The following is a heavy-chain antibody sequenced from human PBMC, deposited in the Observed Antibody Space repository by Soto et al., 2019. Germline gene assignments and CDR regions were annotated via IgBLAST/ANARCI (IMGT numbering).Heavy chain of an antibody. CDR1: GGTFSSYA. J-gene: IGHJ4*02. V-gene: IGHV1-69*13. Sequence: ASVKVSCKASGGTFSSYAISWVRQAPGQGLEWMGGIIPIFGTANYAQKFQGRVTITADESTSTAYMELSSLRSEDTAVYYCARDKPPHYYDSSGYYLGYWGQGTLVTVSS. D-gene: IGHD3-22*01. CDR3: ARDKPPHYYDSSGYYLGY. CDR2: IIPIFGTA.